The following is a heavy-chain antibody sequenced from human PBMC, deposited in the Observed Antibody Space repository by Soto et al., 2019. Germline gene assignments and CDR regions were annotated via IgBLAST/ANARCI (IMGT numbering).Heavy chain of an antibody. D-gene: IGHD4-4*01. CDR1: GYTFTSYY. Sequence: ASVKVSCKASGYTFTSYYMHWVRQAPGQRLEWMGIINPSGGSTSYAQKFQGRVTMTRDTSTSTVYMELSSLRSEDTAVYYCARGLGNSNYENFYYYYGMDVWGQGTTVTVSS. J-gene: IGHJ6*02. V-gene: IGHV1-46*01. CDR2: INPSGGST. CDR3: ARGLGNSNYENFYYYYGMDV.